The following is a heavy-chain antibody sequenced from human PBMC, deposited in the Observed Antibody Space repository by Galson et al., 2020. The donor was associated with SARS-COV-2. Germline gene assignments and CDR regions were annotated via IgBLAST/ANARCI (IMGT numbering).Heavy chain of an antibody. D-gene: IGHD3-3*01. CDR2: TYYSGST. CDR1: GGSISSYY. V-gene: IGHV4-59*01. Sequence: NPSETLSLTCTVSGGSISSYYWSWIRQPPGKGLEWLGYTYYSGSTNYNPPLKSRAPISVDTSKNQFSLKLSSVTAADTAVYYCARLPKTITIFGVVIPNWYFDLWGRGTLVTVSS. J-gene: IGHJ2*01. CDR3: ARLPKTITIFGVVIPNWYFDL.